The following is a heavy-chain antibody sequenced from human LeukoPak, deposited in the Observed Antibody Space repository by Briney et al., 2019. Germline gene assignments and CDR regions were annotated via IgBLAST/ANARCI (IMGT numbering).Heavy chain of an antibody. D-gene: IGHD5-18*01. Sequence: ASVKVSCKASGYTFTSYGISWVRQAPGQGLEWMGWISAYNGNTNYAQKLQGRVTMTTDASTSTAYMELRSLRSDDTAVYYCARGTYSYGHPIPLFDYWGQGTLATVSS. CDR3: ARGTYSYGHPIPLFDY. V-gene: IGHV1-18*01. CDR2: ISAYNGNT. J-gene: IGHJ4*02. CDR1: GYTFTSYG.